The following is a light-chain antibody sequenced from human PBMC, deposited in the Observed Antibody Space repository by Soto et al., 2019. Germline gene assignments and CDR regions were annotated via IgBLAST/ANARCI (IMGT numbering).Light chain of an antibody. V-gene: IGKV4-1*01. CDR2: WAS. J-gene: IGKJ4*01. CDR1: LSVLYKSNNKNH. CDR3: QQYFDVPFT. Sequence: DIVMTQSPDSLAVSLGERATMNCKCSLSVLYKSNNKNHLAWYQQKPGQPPQLIIYWASTRESGVPERFSGSGSGTDFTLTISSLEAEDVAFYWCQQYFDVPFTFGGGTKVEI.